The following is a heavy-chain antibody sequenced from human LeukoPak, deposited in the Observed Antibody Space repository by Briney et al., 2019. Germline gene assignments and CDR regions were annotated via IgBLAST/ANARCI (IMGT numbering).Heavy chain of an antibody. CDR2: INHSGST. D-gene: IGHD3-3*01. Sequence: SETLSLTCAVYGGSFSGYYWSWIRQPPGKGLEWIGEINHSGSTNYNPSLKSRVTISVDTSKNQFSLKLSSVAAADTAVYYCAGGPRITIFGPTWHWFDPWGQGTLVTVSS. CDR3: AGGPRITIFGPTWHWFDP. J-gene: IGHJ5*02. V-gene: IGHV4-34*01. CDR1: GGSFSGYY.